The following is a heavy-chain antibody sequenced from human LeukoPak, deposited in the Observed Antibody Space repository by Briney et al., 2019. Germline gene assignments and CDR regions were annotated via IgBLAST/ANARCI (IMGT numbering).Heavy chain of an antibody. CDR2: ISAYNGNT. V-gene: IGHV1-18*01. CDR1: GYTFTSYG. D-gene: IGHD6-13*01. J-gene: IGHJ5*02. CDR3: ARLSARAAAGWFDP. Sequence: ASVKVSCKASGYTFTSYGISWVRQAPGQGLEWMGWISAYNGNTNYAQKLQGRVTMTTDTSTSTAYMELRSLRSDDTAVYYCARLSARAAAGWFDPWGQGTLVTVSS.